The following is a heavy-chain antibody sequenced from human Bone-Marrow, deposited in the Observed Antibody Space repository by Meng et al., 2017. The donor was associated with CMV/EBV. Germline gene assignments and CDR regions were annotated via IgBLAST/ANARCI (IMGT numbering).Heavy chain of an antibody. CDR1: GGSISSSSYY. CDR2: IYYSGST. D-gene: IGHD6-13*01. Sequence: GSLRLSCTVSGGSISSSSYYWGWIRQPPGKGLEWIGSIYYSGSTYYNPSLKSRVTISVDTSKNQFSLKLSSVTAADTAVYYCARGRIPWYSSSWLNWFDPWGQGTLVTVSS. J-gene: IGHJ5*02. V-gene: IGHV4-39*07. CDR3: ARGRIPWYSSSWLNWFDP.